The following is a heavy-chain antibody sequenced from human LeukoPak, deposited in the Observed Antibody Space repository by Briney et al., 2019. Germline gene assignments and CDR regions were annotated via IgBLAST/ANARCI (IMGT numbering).Heavy chain of an antibody. V-gene: IGHV3-23*01. D-gene: IGHD2-15*01. CDR2: IRNSGSYT. J-gene: IGHJ6*03. CDR3: ARSGAYYYMDV. Sequence: PGGSLRLSCAASGFTFSSYGMSWVRQAPGKGLEWVSGIRNSGSYTYYADSVKGRFTISRENAKNSFDLQMNSLRAGDSAVYYCARSGAYYYMDVWGKGTTVTISS. CDR1: GFTFSSYG.